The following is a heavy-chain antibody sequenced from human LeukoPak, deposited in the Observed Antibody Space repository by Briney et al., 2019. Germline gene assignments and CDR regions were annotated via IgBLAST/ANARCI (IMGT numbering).Heavy chain of an antibody. CDR1: GGSISSSSYY. D-gene: IGHD3-16*01. CDR3: AKPRLPRYDAFDI. CDR2: INHSGST. Sequence: PSETLSLTCTVSGGSISSSSYYWGWIRQPPGKGLEWIGEINHSGSTNYNPSLKSRVTISVDTSKNQFSLKLSSVTAADTAVYYCAKPRLPRYDAFDIWGQGTMVTVSS. J-gene: IGHJ3*02. V-gene: IGHV4-39*01.